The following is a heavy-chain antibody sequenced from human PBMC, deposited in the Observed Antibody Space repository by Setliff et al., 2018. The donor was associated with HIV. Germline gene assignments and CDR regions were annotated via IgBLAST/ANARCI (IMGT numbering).Heavy chain of an antibody. V-gene: IGHV1-69*10. CDR1: GGPFSSYA. D-gene: IGHD4-4*01. CDR2: IIPNIGVA. Sequence: ASVKVSCKASGGPFSSYAISWVRQAPGQGLEWLGGIIPNIGVANYAQKFQGRVTLTRNTSISTAYMELSSLRSEDTAVYSCARVATVSHPGDYFDYWGQGTLVTVSS. CDR3: ARVATVSHPGDYFDY. J-gene: IGHJ4*02.